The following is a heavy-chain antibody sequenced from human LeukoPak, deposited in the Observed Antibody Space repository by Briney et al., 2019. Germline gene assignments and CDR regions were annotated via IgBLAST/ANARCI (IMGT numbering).Heavy chain of an antibody. D-gene: IGHD3-10*01. V-gene: IGHV3-30-3*01. CDR1: GFTFSSYA. CDR3: ARDSSGSGSYPTLDY. J-gene: IGHJ4*02. CDR2: ISYGGSNK. Sequence: GGSLRLSCAASGFTFSSYAMHWVRQAPGKGLEWVAVISYGGSNKYYADSVKGRSTISRDNSKNTLYLQMNSLRAEDTAVYYCARDSSGSGSYPTLDYWGQGTLVTVSS.